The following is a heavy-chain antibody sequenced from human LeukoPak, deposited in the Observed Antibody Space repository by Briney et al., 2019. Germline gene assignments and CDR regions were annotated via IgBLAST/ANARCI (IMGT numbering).Heavy chain of an antibody. Sequence: ASVKVSCKVSGYTLTELSMHWVRQAPGKGLEWMGGFDPEDGETIYAQKFQGRVTMTEDTSTDTAYMELSRLRSEDTAVYYCATASPVVVIKEVYYYYGMDVWGQGTTVTVSS. CDR3: ATASPVVVIKEVYYYYGMDV. J-gene: IGHJ6*01. CDR2: FDPEDGET. CDR1: GYTLTELS. V-gene: IGHV1-24*01. D-gene: IGHD2-15*01.